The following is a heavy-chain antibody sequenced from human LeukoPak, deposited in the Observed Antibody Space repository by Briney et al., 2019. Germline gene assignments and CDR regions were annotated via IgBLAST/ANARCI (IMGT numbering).Heavy chain of an antibody. D-gene: IGHD3-16*02. CDR3: AIIYDYVWGSYRY. J-gene: IGHJ4*02. V-gene: IGHV1-69*11. CDR1: GGTFSSYA. Sequence: SVKVSCKASGGTFSSYAISWVRQAPGQGLEWMGRIIPILGTANYAQKFQGRVTITTDESTSTAYMELSSLRSEDTAVYYCAIIYDYVWGSYRYWGQGTLVTVSS. CDR2: IIPILGTA.